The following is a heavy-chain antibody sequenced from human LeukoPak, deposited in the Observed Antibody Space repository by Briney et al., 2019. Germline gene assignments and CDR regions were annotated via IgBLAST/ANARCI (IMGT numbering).Heavy chain of an antibody. Sequence: SETLSLTCAVYGGSFSGYYWSWIRQPPGNGLEWIGEINHSGSTNYNPSLKSRVTISVDTSKNQFSLKLSSVTAADTAVYYCASTSYCSSTSCHTPTTWGQGTTVTVSS. CDR1: GGSFSGYY. CDR3: ASTSYCSSTSCHTPTT. J-gene: IGHJ6*02. V-gene: IGHV4-34*01. CDR2: INHSGST. D-gene: IGHD2-2*01.